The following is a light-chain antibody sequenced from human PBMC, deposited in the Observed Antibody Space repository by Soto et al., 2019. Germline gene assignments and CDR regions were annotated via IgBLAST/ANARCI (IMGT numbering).Light chain of an antibody. CDR1: QNLDNY. CDR3: QQSVSTPIYS. V-gene: IGKV1-39*01. J-gene: IGKJ2*03. CDR2: AAS. Sequence: DIQMTQSPSSLSASVGDRVTITCQASQNLDNYLNWYQQKQGKAPNLLIYAASRLQSGVPSRFAGSGCVTKFTLTISSLQPEDVGTYSWQQSVSTPIYSFGHGTKVEMK.